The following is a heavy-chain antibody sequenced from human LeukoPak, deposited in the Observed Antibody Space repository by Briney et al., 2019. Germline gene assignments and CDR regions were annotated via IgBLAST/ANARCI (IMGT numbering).Heavy chain of an antibody. J-gene: IGHJ4*02. CDR3: ARDRQQLVRGDYFDY. V-gene: IGHV4-59*01. D-gene: IGHD2-2*01. CDR2: IYNSGST. Sequence: SETLSLTCSVSGGSISSYHWNWIRQSPGKGLEWIGYIYNSGSTNSNPSLRSRVTMSLDSSKNQFSLKLNSVTAADTAVYYCARDRQQLVRGDYFDYWGQGTLVTVSS. CDR1: GGSISSYH.